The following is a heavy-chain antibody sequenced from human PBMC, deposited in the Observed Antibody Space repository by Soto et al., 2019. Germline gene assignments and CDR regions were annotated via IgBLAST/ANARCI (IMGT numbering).Heavy chain of an antibody. CDR3: ARPYYYDSSEIYGIDV. Sequence: EVQLVESGGGLIQPGGSLRLSCAASGFTVSSNYMSWVRQAPGKGLEWVSVIYSGGSTYYADSVKGRFTISRDNSKNTLYLQMHSLRAEDTAVYYCARPYYYDSSEIYGIDVWGKGTTVTVSS. CDR2: IYSGGST. V-gene: IGHV3-53*01. J-gene: IGHJ6*04. CDR1: GFTVSSNY. D-gene: IGHD3-22*01.